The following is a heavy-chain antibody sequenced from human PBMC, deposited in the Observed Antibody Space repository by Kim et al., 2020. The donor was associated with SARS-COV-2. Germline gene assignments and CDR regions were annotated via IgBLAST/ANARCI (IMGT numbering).Heavy chain of an antibody. Sequence: SETLSLTCTVSGGSISSYYWSWIRQPPGKGLEWIGYIYYSGSTNYNPSLKSRVTISVDTSKNQFSLKLSSVTAADTAVYYCARAQLTTVTDFDYWGQGTLVTVSS. CDR2: IYYSGST. V-gene: IGHV4-59*13. CDR3: ARAQLTTVTDFDY. J-gene: IGHJ4*02. D-gene: IGHD4-17*01. CDR1: GGSISSYY.